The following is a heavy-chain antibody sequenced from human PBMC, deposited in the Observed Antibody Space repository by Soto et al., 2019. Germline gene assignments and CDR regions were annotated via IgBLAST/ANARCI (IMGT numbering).Heavy chain of an antibody. J-gene: IGHJ5*02. CDR3: ARDGVATFSHMLYNWFDP. Sequence: QVQLQQSGPGLVKPSQTLSLTCAISGDSVSSNSAAWNWIRQSPSRDLEWLGRTYYRSKWYNDYAASVKSRITINPDTSKNQVSLHLISVTPEDTAAYYCARDGVATFSHMLYNWFDPWGQGTLATVSS. CDR1: GDSVSSNSAA. CDR2: TYYRSKWYN. V-gene: IGHV6-1*01. D-gene: IGHD5-12*01.